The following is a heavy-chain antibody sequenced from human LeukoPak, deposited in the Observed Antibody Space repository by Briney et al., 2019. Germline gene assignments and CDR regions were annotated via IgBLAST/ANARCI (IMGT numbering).Heavy chain of an antibody. CDR3: ARVSDGDYGVYWFDP. CDR2: IYVSGST. Sequence: PSETLSLTCTVSGGSISSYYWSWIRQPAGKGLEWIGRIYVSGSTNYNPSLKSRVTISVDRSKNQFSLKLSSVTAADTAVYYCARVSDGDYGVYWFDPWGQGTLVTVSS. J-gene: IGHJ5*02. D-gene: IGHD4/OR15-4a*01. CDR1: GGSISSYY. V-gene: IGHV4-4*07.